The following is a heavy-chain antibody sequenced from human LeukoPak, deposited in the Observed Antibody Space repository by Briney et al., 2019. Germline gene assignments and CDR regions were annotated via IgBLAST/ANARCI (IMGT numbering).Heavy chain of an antibody. Sequence: ESGPTLVNPTQTLTLTCTFSGFSLSTSGVGVGWIRQPPGKALEWLALIYWDDDKRYSPSLKSRLTITKDTSKNQVVLTMTNMDPVDTATYYCAHTSANWGIKTDDAFDIWGQGTMVTVSS. V-gene: IGHV2-5*02. CDR3: AHTSANWGIKTDDAFDI. J-gene: IGHJ3*02. D-gene: IGHD7-27*01. CDR1: GFSLSTSGVG. CDR2: IYWDDDK.